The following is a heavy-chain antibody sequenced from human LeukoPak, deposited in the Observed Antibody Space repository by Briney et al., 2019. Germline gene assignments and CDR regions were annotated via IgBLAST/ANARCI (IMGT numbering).Heavy chain of an antibody. CDR3: ARNRGHESGMHV. D-gene: IGHD2/OR15-2a*01. J-gene: IGHJ6*02. V-gene: IGHV4-39*07. Sequence: PSETLSLTCTVSGGSISSSSYYWGWIRQPPGKGLEWIGSIYYSGSTYYNPSLKSRVTISVDTSKNQFSLKLSSVTAADTAVYYCARNRGHESGMHVWGQGTTVTVSS. CDR2: IYYSGST. CDR1: GGSISSSSYY.